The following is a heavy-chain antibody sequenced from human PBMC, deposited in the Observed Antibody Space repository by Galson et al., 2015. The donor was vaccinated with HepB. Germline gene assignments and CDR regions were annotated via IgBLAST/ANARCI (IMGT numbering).Heavy chain of an antibody. Sequence: SVKVSCKASGYTFTSYDINWVRQATGQGLEWMGWMNPNSGNTGYAQKFQGRVTMTRNTSISTAYMELSSLRSEDTAVYYCARGWTPVRWGVIVISNYFDYWGQGTLVTVSS. J-gene: IGHJ4*02. CDR1: GYTFTSYD. D-gene: IGHD3-16*02. CDR2: MNPNSGNT. CDR3: ARGWTPVRWGVIVISNYFDY. V-gene: IGHV1-8*01.